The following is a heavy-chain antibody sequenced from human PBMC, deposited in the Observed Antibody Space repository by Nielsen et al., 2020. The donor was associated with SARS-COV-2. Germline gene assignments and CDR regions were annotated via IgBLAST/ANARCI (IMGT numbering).Heavy chain of an antibody. CDR1: GFTFSSYG. J-gene: IGHJ6*02. CDR3: ARDMLWFGEPIPYGLDV. CDR2: IWYDGSNK. Sequence: GGSLRLSCAASGFTFSSYGMHWVRQAPGKGLEWVAVIWYDGSNKYYADSVKGRFTISRDNSKNTLYLQMNSLRAEDTAVYYCARDMLWFGEPIPYGLDVWGQGTTVTVSS. V-gene: IGHV3-33*01. D-gene: IGHD3-10*01.